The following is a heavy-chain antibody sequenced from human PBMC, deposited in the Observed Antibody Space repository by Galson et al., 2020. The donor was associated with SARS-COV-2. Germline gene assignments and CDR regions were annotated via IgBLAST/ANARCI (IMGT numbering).Heavy chain of an antibody. CDR3: ARNPHSSSWYGVDY. CDR1: GFTFSSYE. V-gene: IGHV3-48*03. Sequence: GGSLRLSCAASGFTFSSYEMNWVRQAPGKGLEWVSYISSSGSTIYYADSVKGQFTISRDNAKNSLYLQMNSLRAEDTAVYYCARNPHSSSWYGVDYWGQGTLVTVSS. J-gene: IGHJ4*02. CDR2: ISSSGSTI. D-gene: IGHD6-13*01.